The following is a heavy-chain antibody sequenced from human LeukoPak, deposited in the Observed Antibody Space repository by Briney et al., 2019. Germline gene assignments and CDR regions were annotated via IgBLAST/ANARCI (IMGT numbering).Heavy chain of an antibody. V-gene: IGHV3-48*03. J-gene: IGHJ4*02. CDR2: ISSSGSTI. Sequence: GGSLRLSCAASGFTFSSYEMNWVRQAPGKGLEWVSYISSSGSTIYYADSVKGRFTISRVNAKNSLYLQMNSLRAEDTAVYYCARVVSGYFDYWGQGTLVTVSS. CDR1: GFTFSSYE. D-gene: IGHD1-26*01. CDR3: ARVVSGYFDY.